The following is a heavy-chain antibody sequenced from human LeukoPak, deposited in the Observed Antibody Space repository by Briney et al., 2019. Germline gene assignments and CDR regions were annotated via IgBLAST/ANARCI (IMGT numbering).Heavy chain of an antibody. D-gene: IGHD1-7*01. V-gene: IGHV1-69*05. Sequence: ASVKVSCKASGGTFSSYAISLVRQAPGQGLEWMGGIIPIFGTPNYAQEFQGRVTITTDESTSTAYMELSSLRSEDSAVYYCARDIIPTGNYGYYYYMDVWGKGTTVTVSS. CDR1: GGTFSSYA. CDR2: IIPIFGTP. CDR3: ARDIIPTGNYGYYYYMDV. J-gene: IGHJ6*03.